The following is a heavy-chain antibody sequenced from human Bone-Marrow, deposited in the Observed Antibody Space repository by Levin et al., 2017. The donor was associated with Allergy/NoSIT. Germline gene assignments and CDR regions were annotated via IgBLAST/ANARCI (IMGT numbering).Heavy chain of an antibody. CDR1: GFTFSSFS. V-gene: IGHV3-23*01. J-gene: IGHJ4*02. CDR3: AKANWVAVAGVN. Sequence: QPGGSLRLSCAASGFTFSSFSVSWVRQAPGMGLEWLSGITGSGDRISYADSVKGRFTISRDNSKKTLYLQMNGLRPEDTAIYYCAKANWVAVAGVNWGQGTLVTVSS. CDR2: ITGSGDRI. D-gene: IGHD6-19*01.